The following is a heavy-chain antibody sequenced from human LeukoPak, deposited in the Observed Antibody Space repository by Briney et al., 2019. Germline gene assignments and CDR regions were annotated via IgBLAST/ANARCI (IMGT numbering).Heavy chain of an antibody. CDR3: ARSYGYSSGWYGAYYFDY. Sequence: PSETLSLTCTVSGGSISSYYWSWIRQPPGKGLEWIGYIYYSESTNYNPSLKSRVTLLVDTSKNQFSLSLSSVTAADTAVYYCARSYGYSSGWYGAYYFDYWGQGTLVTVSS. D-gene: IGHD6-19*01. J-gene: IGHJ4*02. V-gene: IGHV4-59*01. CDR2: IYYSEST. CDR1: GGSISSYY.